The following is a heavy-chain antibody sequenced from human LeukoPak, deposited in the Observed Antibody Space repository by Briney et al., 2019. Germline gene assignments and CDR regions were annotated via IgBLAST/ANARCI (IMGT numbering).Heavy chain of an antibody. Sequence: PSETLSLTCTVSGGSISSYYWSWIRQPAGKGLEWIGRTYTSGSTNYNPSLKSRVTMSVDTSKNQFSLKLSSVTAADTAVYYCARVRGPSGYYYYMDVWGKGTTVTVSS. V-gene: IGHV4-4*07. D-gene: IGHD3-10*01. CDR3: ARVRGPSGYYYYMDV. CDR2: TYTSGST. CDR1: GGSISSYY. J-gene: IGHJ6*03.